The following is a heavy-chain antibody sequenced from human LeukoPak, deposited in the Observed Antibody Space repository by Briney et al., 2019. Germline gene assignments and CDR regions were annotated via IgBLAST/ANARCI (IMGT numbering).Heavy chain of an antibody. CDR3: AKGCSSSHVYYYYYYMDV. D-gene: IGHD6-6*01. CDR2: ISGSGGST. J-gene: IGHJ6*03. Sequence: PGGSLRLSCAASGFTFSSYAMSWVRQAPGKGLEWVSAISGSGGSTYYADSVKGRFTISRDNSKNTLYLQMNSLRAEDTAVYYCAKGCSSSHVYYYYYYMDVWGKGTTVTVSS. CDR1: GFTFSSYA. V-gene: IGHV3-23*01.